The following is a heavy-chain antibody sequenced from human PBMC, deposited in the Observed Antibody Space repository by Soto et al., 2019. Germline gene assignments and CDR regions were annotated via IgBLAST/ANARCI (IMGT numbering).Heavy chain of an antibody. CDR2: IYYSGST. V-gene: IGHV4-59*01. CDR1: GISISSYY. CDR3: ARDTLRDGIDY. J-gene: IGHJ4*02. Sequence: SSETLSLTCTVSGISISSYYWSWIRQPPGKGLEWIGYIYYSGSTNYNPSLKSRVTISVDTSKNQFSLKLSSVTAADTAVYYCARDTLRDGIDYWGQGTLVTVS.